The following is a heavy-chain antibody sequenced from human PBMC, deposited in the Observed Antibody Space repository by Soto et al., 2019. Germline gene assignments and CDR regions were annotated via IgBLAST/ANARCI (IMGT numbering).Heavy chain of an antibody. CDR3: ARGIATLPVFAFDI. D-gene: IGHD6-6*01. CDR2: IYWSGDE. CDR1: GFSLSTSGVG. Sequence: SGPTLVNPTQTLTLTCSFSGFSLSTSGVGVGRIRQSPGKAPEWLALIYWSGDEHYRPSLKSRLSITKDTSKTHVVLIMTDMDPVDTATYYCARGIATLPVFAFDIWGQGTMVTVSS. J-gene: IGHJ3*02. V-gene: IGHV2-5*01.